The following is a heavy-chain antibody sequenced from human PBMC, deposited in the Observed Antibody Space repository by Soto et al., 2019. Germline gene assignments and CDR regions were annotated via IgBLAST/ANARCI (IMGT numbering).Heavy chain of an antibody. J-gene: IGHJ4*02. CDR3: AAGGGLPRYY. CDR1: GGSISSGGYS. D-gene: IGHD5-12*01. CDR2: IYHSGST. Sequence: QLQLQESGSGLVKPSQTLSLTCAVSGGSISSGGYSWGWIRQPPGKGLEWIGYIYHSGSTYYNPSRNSRVTISVDRSKNQYSLKLSSVTAADTAVYYCAAGGGLPRYYWGQGTLVTVSS. V-gene: IGHV4-30-2*01.